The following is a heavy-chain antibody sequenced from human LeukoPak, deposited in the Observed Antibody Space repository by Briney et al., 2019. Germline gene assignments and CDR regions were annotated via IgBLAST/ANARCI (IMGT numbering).Heavy chain of an antibody. CDR3: TTDSVGATVFDY. Sequence: PGGSLRLSCAASGFTFSNAWMSWVRQAPGRGLEWVGRIKSKTDGGTTDYAAPVKGRFTISRDDSKNTLYLQMNSLKTEDTAVYYCTTDSVGATVFDYWGQGTLVTVSS. CDR1: GFTFSNAW. J-gene: IGHJ4*02. D-gene: IGHD1-26*01. CDR2: IKSKTDGGTT. V-gene: IGHV3-15*01.